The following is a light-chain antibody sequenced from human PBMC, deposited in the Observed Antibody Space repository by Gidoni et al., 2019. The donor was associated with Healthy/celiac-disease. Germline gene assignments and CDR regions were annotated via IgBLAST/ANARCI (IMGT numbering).Light chain of an antibody. CDR3: QQYNSYPIT. J-gene: IGKJ5*01. CDR2: KAS. CDR1: QSISSW. V-gene: IGKV1-5*03. Sequence: DIHMTQSPSTLSASVGDRVTITCRASQSISSWLAWYQQKPGKAPKLMIYKASSLESGVPSRCSGSGSGTEFTLTISSLQPDDFATYYGQQYNSYPITFGQGTRLEIK.